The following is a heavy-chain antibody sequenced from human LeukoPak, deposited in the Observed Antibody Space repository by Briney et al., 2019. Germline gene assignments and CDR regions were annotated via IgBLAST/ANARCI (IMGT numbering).Heavy chain of an antibody. J-gene: IGHJ4*02. CDR3: AKSMVRGVISYFDY. V-gene: IGHV3-23*01. D-gene: IGHD3-10*01. CDR1: GFTFSSYA. CDR2: ISGSGGST. Sequence: GGSLRLSCAASGFTFSSYAMSWVRQAPGKGLEWVSAISGSGGSTYYADSVKGRFTISRDNSKNTLHLQMNSLRAEDTAVYYCAKSMVRGVISYFDYWGQGTLVTVSS.